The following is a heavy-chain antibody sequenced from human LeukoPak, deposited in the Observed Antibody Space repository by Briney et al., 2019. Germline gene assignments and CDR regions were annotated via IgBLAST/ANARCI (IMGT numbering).Heavy chain of an antibody. CDR2: IYPGDSDT. V-gene: IGHV5-51*01. Sequence: GESLKISCKGSGYSFTSYWIGWMRQLPGKGLEWMGIIYPGDSDTRYSPSFQGQLTISADKVISTADMQWSSLKASDTAVYYCARHMDKNKGYCSGSTCYDAFDIWGQGTTVTVSS. J-gene: IGHJ3*02. D-gene: IGHD2-15*01. CDR3: ARHMDKNKGYCSGSTCYDAFDI. CDR1: GYSFTSYW.